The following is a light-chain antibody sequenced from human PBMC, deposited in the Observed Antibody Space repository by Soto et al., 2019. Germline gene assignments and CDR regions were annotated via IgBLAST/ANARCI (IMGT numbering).Light chain of an antibody. J-gene: IGKJ5*01. CDR3: QQRSNLVS. CDR1: QSVLTY. V-gene: IGKV3-11*01. Sequence: EIVLTQSPATLSLSPGERANLSCRASQSVLTYLGWYQQKPGQAPRLLIYDASNRAAGIPDRFSGSGSGTDFTLTISSLEPEDFAIYYCQQRSNLVSFGQGTRLDIK. CDR2: DAS.